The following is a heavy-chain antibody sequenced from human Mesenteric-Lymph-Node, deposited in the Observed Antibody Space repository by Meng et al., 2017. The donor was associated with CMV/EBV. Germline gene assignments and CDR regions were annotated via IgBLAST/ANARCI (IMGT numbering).Heavy chain of an antibody. CDR1: GFSFDDHA. V-gene: IGHV3-9*01. CDR3: AKGGDGAGTYFYYYGMDV. CDR2: FNWNSGTI. D-gene: IGHD3-10*01. Sequence: SLKISCAASGFSFDDHAMHWVRQAPGKGLEWVSGFNWNSGTIGYADSVKGRFTISRDNAKNFLHLQMNSLRAEDTAIYYCAKGGDGAGTYFYYYGMDVWGQGTTVTVSS. J-gene: IGHJ6*02.